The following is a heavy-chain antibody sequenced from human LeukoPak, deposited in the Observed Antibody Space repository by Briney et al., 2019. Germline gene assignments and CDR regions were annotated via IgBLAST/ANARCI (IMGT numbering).Heavy chain of an antibody. V-gene: IGHV4-61*01. CDR1: GGSVCSGSYY. CDR3: ARVQLGYCSGGSCYPSLDY. D-gene: IGHD2-15*01. J-gene: IGHJ4*02. Sequence: SETLSLTCTVSGGSVCSGSYYWSWIRQPPGKGLEWIGYIYYGGSTNYNPSLKSRVTISVDTSKNQFSLKLSSVTAADTAVYYCARVQLGYCSGGSCYPSLDYWGQGTLVTVSS. CDR2: IYYGGST.